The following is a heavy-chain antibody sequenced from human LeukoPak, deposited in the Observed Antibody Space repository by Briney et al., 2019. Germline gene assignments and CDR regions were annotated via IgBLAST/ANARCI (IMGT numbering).Heavy chain of an antibody. D-gene: IGHD3-22*01. CDR1: GGSISSYY. Sequence: RSSETLSLTCTVSGGSISSYYWSWIRQPAGKGLEWIGRIYTSGSTNYNPSLKSRVTMSVDTSKNQFSLRLSSVTAADTAVYYCARALRGGMIVGGRWAFDIWGQGTMVTVSS. CDR3: ARALRGGMIVGGRWAFDI. V-gene: IGHV4-4*07. J-gene: IGHJ3*02. CDR2: IYTSGST.